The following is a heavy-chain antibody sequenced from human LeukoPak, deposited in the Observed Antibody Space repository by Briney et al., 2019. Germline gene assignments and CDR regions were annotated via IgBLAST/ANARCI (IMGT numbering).Heavy chain of an antibody. V-gene: IGHV4-39*07. CDR1: GGSIGSSSYY. Sequence: SETLSLTCTVSGGSIGSSSYYWGWIRQPPGKGLEWIGSIYYSGSTYYNPSLKSRVTISVDTSKNQFSLKLSSVTAADTAVYYCARGVHNYYGSGHNIDYWGQGTLVTVSS. CDR3: ARGVHNYYGSGHNIDY. CDR2: IYYSGST. J-gene: IGHJ4*02. D-gene: IGHD3-10*01.